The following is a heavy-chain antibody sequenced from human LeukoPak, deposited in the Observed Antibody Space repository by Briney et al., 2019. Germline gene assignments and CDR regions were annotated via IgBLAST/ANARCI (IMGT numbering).Heavy chain of an antibody. J-gene: IGHJ4*02. CDR3: ARIHPYVSSGFHY. Sequence: PGGSLRLSCAASGFTFSDHYMDWVRQAPGKGLEWVGRTRNKANSYTTEYAASVKGRFTISRDDSKNSLYLQMNSLKTEDTAVYYCARIHPYVSSGFHYWGQGTLVTVSS. CDR1: GFTFSDHY. CDR2: TRNKANSYTT. V-gene: IGHV3-72*01. D-gene: IGHD3-22*01.